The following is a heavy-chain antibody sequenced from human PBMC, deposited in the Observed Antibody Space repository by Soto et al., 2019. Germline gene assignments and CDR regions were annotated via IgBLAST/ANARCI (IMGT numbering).Heavy chain of an antibody. V-gene: IGHV4-31*03. CDR3: ARDLGRLNSV. J-gene: IGHJ4*02. CDR2: IYYSGST. CDR1: GGSISSCGYY. Sequence: PSETLSLTCTVSGGSISSCGYYWSWIRQHPGKGLEWIGYIYYSGSTYYNPSLKSRVTISVDTSKNQFSLKLSSVTAADTAVYYCARDLGRLNSVWGQGTLVTVSS. D-gene: IGHD3-16*01.